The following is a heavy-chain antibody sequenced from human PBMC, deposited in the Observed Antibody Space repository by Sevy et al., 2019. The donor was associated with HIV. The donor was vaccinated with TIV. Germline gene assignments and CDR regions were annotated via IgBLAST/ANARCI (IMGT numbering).Heavy chain of an antibody. Sequence: ASVKVSCKASGGTFSSYAISWVRQAPGQGLEWMGGIIPIFGTANYAQKFQGRVTITADESTGTAYMELGSLRSEDTAVYYCARCVAATNYYYGMDVWGQGTTVTVSS. CDR1: GGTFSSYA. D-gene: IGHD2-15*01. CDR3: ARCVAATNYYYGMDV. V-gene: IGHV1-69*13. CDR2: IIPIFGTA. J-gene: IGHJ6*02.